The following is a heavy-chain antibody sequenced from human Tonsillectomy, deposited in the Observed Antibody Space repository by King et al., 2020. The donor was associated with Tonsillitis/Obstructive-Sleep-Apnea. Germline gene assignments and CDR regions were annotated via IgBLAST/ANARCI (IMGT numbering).Heavy chain of an antibody. V-gene: IGHV3-23*04. Sequence: VQLVEAGGGLEQPGGSLRLSCAASGFTFSNYAMSWVRQAPGKGLDWVSVVNGTGTYTWYADLVKGRFNISRGNSKNTLYLQMNSLRGEDTAVYYCAKDYRGGEGQFDYWGQGTLVTVSS. CDR2: VNGTGTYT. J-gene: IGHJ4*02. D-gene: IGHD3-16*01. CDR1: GFTFSNYA. CDR3: AKDYRGGEGQFDY.